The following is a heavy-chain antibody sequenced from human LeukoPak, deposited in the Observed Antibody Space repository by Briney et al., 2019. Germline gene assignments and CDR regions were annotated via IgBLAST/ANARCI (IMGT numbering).Heavy chain of an antibody. CDR1: GGTFSSYA. CDR3: AREKDYSNSYFDY. Sequence: SVKVSCKASGGTFSSYAISWVRQAPGQGLEWMGRIIPILDIANYAQKFQGRVTITADKSTSTAYMELSSLRSEDTAVYYCAREKDYSNSYFDYWGQGTLVTVSS. D-gene: IGHD4-11*01. V-gene: IGHV1-69*04. J-gene: IGHJ4*02. CDR2: IIPILDIA.